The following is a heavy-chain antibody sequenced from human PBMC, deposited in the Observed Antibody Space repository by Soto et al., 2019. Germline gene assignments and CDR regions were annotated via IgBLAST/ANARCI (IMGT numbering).Heavy chain of an antibody. J-gene: IGHJ3*01. V-gene: IGHV4-59*01. Sequence: SGTPFLNFPFLCLSNRKDYLGWIGEPAGKGLEWIGYIYYSGSTNYNPSLKSRATISVDTSKNQFTLKLSSVTAADTAVYYCARVPWQWVIGSDFDLWGQGTMVT. CDR3: ARVPWQWVIGSDFDL. D-gene: IGHD6-19*01. CDR1: CLSNRKDY. CDR2: IYYSGST.